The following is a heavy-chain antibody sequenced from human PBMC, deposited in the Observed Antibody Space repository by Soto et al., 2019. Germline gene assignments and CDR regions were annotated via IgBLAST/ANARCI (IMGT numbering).Heavy chain of an antibody. CDR2: IHAGNGNT. CDR1: GYTFTTYS. V-gene: IGHV1-3*01. D-gene: IGHD2-15*01. CDR3: ARAACSSASCYNYYAYGMDV. Sequence: ASVKVSCKASGYTFTTYSMHWVRQAPGQRLEWMGWIHAGNGNTEHSQKFQGRVTITRDTSASTAYLELGSLRSEDTAVYYCARAACSSASCYNYYAYGMDVWGQGTAVTVSS. J-gene: IGHJ6*02.